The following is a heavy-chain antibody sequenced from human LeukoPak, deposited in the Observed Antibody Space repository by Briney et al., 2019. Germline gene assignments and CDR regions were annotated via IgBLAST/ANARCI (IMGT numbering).Heavy chain of an antibody. Sequence: TGGSLRLSCAASGXTFSSYSMNWVRQAPGKGLEWVSFISSGSAYIYYADSVKGRFTISRDNAKNSLYLQMNSLRAEDTAVYYCARDADDFDIWGQGTMVTVSS. V-gene: IGHV3-21*01. CDR1: GXTFSSYS. CDR2: ISSGSAYI. CDR3: ARDADDFDI. J-gene: IGHJ3*02.